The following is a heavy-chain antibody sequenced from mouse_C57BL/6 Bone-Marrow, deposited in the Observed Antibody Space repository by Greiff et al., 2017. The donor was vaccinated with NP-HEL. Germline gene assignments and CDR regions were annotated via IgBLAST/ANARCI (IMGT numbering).Heavy chain of an antibody. CDR1: GYTFTSYW. V-gene: IGHV1-50*01. Sequence: QVQLQQPGAELEKPGASGYTFTSYWMQWVKQRPGQGLEWIGEIDPSDSYTNYNQKFKGKATLTVDTSSSTAYMQLSSLTSEDSAVYYCAREGDYVDYWGQGTTLTVSS. J-gene: IGHJ2*01. CDR2: IDPSDSYT. CDR3: AREGDYVDY.